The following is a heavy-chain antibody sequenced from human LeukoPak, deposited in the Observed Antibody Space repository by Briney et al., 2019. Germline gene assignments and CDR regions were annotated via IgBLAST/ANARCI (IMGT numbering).Heavy chain of an antibody. J-gene: IGHJ4*02. CDR3: ASSSSGDLFDY. D-gene: IGHD6-6*01. Sequence: ASVKVSCKASGGTFSSYTISWVRQAPGQGLEWMGRIILILGIANYAQKFQGRVTMTRDTSTSTVYMELSSLRSEDTAVYYCASSSSGDLFDYWGQGTLVTVSS. V-gene: IGHV1-69*02. CDR1: GGTFSSYT. CDR2: IILILGIA.